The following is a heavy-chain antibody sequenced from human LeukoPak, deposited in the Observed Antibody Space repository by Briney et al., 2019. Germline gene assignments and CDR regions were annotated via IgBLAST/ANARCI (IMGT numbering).Heavy chain of an antibody. V-gene: IGHV4-59*01. CDR3: ARGTQGAGRRNYYYYYYMDV. Sequence: PSETLSLTCTVSGGSISSYYWSWIRQPPGKGLEWIGYIYYSGSTNYNPSLKSRVTISVDTSKNQFSLKLSSVTAADTAVYYCARGTQGAGRRNYYYYYYMDVWGKGTTVTVSS. CDR2: IYYSGST. J-gene: IGHJ6*03. CDR1: GGSISSYY. D-gene: IGHD6-19*01.